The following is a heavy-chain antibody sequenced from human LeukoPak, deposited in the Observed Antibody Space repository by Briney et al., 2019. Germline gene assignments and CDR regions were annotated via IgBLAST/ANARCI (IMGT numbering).Heavy chain of an antibody. CDR2: IGGYKGDT. D-gene: IGHD2-2*01. Sequence: ASVKVSCKASGYSFTSSGISWVRQAPGQGLEWMGWIGGYKGDTKFAQKFQGRVIMTEDTSTDTAYMELSSLRSEDTAVYYCATEATSPDYNYYMDVWGKGTTVTVSS. CDR1: GYSFTSSG. J-gene: IGHJ6*03. CDR3: ATEATSPDYNYYMDV. V-gene: IGHV1-18*01.